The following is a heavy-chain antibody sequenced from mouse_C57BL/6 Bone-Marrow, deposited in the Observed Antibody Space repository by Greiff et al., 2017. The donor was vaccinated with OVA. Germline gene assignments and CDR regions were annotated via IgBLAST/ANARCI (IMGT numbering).Heavy chain of an antibody. CDR1: GYAFTNYL. Sequence: QVQLKQSGAELVRPGTSVKVSCKASGYAFTNYLIEWVKQRPGQGLEWIGVINPGSGGTNYNEKFKGKATLTADKSSSTAYMPLSSLTSEDSAVYFCAHTVVTAMDYWGQGTSVTVSS. J-gene: IGHJ4*01. D-gene: IGHD1-1*01. V-gene: IGHV1-54*01. CDR2: INPGSGGT. CDR3: AHTVVTAMDY.